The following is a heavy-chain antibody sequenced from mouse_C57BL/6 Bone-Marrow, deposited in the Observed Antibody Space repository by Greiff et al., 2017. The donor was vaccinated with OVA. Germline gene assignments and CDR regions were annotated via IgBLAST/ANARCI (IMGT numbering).Heavy chain of an antibody. CDR2: ISSGGSYT. CDR3: ARQGAD. J-gene: IGHJ3*01. Sequence: EVQGVEPGGDLVKPGGSLKLSCAASGFTFSSYGMSWVRQTPDKRLEWVATISSGGSYTYYPDSVKGRFTLSRDNAKNTLYLQMSSLKAEDTAMYYCARQGADWGQGTLVTVSA. V-gene: IGHV5-6*01. CDR1: GFTFSSYG.